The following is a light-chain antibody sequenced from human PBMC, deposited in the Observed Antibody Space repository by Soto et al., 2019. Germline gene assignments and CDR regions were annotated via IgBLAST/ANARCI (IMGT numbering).Light chain of an antibody. CDR1: QSVSSN. CDR2: GAS. Sequence: ILMTQSPATLSVSPGERATLSCRASQSVSSNLAWYQQKPGQAPRLLIYGASTRATGIPARFSGSGSGTDVTLTISSLQSEDFAVYYCQHYNNGPPWTFGQGTKVEIK. CDR3: QHYNNGPPWT. J-gene: IGKJ1*01. V-gene: IGKV3-15*01.